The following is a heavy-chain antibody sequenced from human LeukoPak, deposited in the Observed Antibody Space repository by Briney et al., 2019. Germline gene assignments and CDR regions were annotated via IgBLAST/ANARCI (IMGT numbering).Heavy chain of an antibody. CDR2: INSDGSST. Sequence: QPGGSLRLSCAASGCTFSSYWMHWVRQAPGKGLVWVSRINSDGSSTSYADSVKGRFTISRDNAKNTLYLQMNSLRAEDTAVYYCARGNDGYNLFDYWGQGTLVTVSS. CDR3: ARGNDGYNLFDY. V-gene: IGHV3-74*01. D-gene: IGHD5-24*01. CDR1: GCTFSSYW. J-gene: IGHJ4*02.